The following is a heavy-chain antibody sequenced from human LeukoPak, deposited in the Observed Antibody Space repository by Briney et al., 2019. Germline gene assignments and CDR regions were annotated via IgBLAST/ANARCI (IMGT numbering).Heavy chain of an antibody. CDR2: ITWNGGSR. D-gene: IGHD2-2*02. J-gene: IGHJ5*02. V-gene: IGHV3-20*01. CDR3: ARDRCSSTSCYNTPNWFDP. Sequence: PGGSLRLSCAASGFKFDDYGMSWVRQVPGKGLEWVSGITWNGGSRGYAVSVKGRFTIYRDNAKYSVYLQMNRLRSEDTAFYHCARDRCSSTSCYNTPNWFDPWGQGTLVTVSS. CDR1: GFKFDDYG.